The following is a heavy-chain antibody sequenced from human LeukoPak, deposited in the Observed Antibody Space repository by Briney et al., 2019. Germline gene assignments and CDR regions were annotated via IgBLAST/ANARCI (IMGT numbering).Heavy chain of an antibody. CDR3: AKMPGQWLGRQYSYYYYMDV. CDR2: ITGSGDRT. D-gene: IGHD6-19*01. J-gene: IGHJ6*03. V-gene: IGHV3-23*01. Sequence: GGSLRLSRAASGFTFTNHGMSWVRQALGKGLEWVSAITGSGDRTYYADSVKGRFTISRDNSKNTLYLQMNSLRAEDTALYYCAKMPGQWLGRQYSYYYYMDVWGKGTPVTVSS. CDR1: GFTFTNHG.